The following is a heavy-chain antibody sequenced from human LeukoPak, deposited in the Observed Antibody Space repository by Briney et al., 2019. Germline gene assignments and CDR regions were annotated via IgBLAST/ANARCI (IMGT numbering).Heavy chain of an antibody. CDR1: GFTFSSYA. CDR3: ARDTVEQAFDY. J-gene: IGHJ4*02. D-gene: IGHD1/OR15-1a*01. V-gene: IGHV3-30*04. Sequence: GGSLGLSCAASGFTFSSYAMHWVRQAPGKGVEWVTVISYDGSNKYYADSVKGRFTISRDNSKNTLYLQMNSLRAEDTAVYYCARDTVEQAFDYWGQGTLVTVSS. CDR2: ISYDGSNK.